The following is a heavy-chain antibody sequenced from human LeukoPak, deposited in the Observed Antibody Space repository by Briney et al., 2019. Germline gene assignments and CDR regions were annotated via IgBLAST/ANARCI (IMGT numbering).Heavy chain of an antibody. CDR3: ASHSYYDSSGLY. V-gene: IGHV4-59*08. CDR1: GGSISSYY. J-gene: IGHJ4*02. CDR2: IYYSGST. Sequence: SETRSLTCTVSGGSISSYYWSWIRQPPGKGLEWIGYIYYSGSTNYNPSLKSRVTISVDTSKNQFSLKLSSVTAADTAVYYCASHSYYDSSGLYWGQGTLATVSS. D-gene: IGHD3-22*01.